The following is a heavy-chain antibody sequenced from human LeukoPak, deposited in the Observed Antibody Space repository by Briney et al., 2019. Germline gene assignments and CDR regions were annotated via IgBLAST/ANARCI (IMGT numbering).Heavy chain of an antibody. V-gene: IGHV1-8*01. Sequence: ASVKVSCKASGYTFTDFDINWVRQAPGRGLEWMGWMNPNSGNTVYARKFQGRVTMTRDTSINTGRMELTSLTSEDTAVYYCARALDRSYYYVYLSWGQGTVISVSS. D-gene: IGHD3-16*01. CDR1: GYTFTDFD. CDR2: MNPNSGNT. CDR3: ARALDRSYYYVYLS. J-gene: IGHJ5*02.